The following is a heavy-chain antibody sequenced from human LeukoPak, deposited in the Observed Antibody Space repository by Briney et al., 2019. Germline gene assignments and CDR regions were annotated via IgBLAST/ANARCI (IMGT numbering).Heavy chain of an antibody. CDR2: MNPNSGNT. CDR3: ARAVQDCSGGSCYYAFDI. D-gene: IGHD2-15*01. J-gene: IGHJ3*02. V-gene: IGHV1-8*01. Sequence: ASVKVSCKASGYTFTSYDINWVRQAPGQGLEWMGWMNPNSGNTGYAQKFQGRVTMTRNTSISTAYTELSSLRSEDTAVYYCARAVQDCSGGSCYYAFDIWGQGTMVTVSS. CDR1: GYTFTSYD.